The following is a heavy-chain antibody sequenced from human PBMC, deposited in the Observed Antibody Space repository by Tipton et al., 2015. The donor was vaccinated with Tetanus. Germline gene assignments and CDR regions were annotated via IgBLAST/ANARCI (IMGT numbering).Heavy chain of an antibody. Sequence: SLRLSCVASGFTFDDAWMTWVRQTPGRGLEWVGRIKSKADGGTSDYATPVRGRFIISREDSTNTLFLQMNSLKTEDTAIYYCADLGAGNDFWGQGTLVAVSS. J-gene: IGHJ4*02. CDR3: ADLGAGNDF. CDR1: GFTFDDAW. D-gene: IGHD3-16*01. V-gene: IGHV3-15*01. CDR2: IKSKADGGTS.